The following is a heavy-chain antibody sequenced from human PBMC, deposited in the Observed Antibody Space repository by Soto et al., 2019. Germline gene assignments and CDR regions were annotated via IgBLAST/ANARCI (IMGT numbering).Heavy chain of an antibody. J-gene: IGHJ6*03. CDR3: ARATGTMVRGVQDYYYYYMDV. CDR2: ISSSSSYI. Sequence: EVQLVESGGGLVKHGGSLRLSCAASGFTFSSYSMNWVRQAPGKGLEWVSSISSSSSYIYYADSVKGRFTISRDNAKNSLYLQMNSLRAEDTAVYYCARATGTMVRGVQDYYYYYMDVWGKGTTVTVSS. CDR1: GFTFSSYS. V-gene: IGHV3-21*01. D-gene: IGHD3-10*01.